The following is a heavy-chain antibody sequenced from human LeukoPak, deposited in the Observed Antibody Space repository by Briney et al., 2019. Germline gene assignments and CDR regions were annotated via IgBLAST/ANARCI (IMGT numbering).Heavy chain of an antibody. V-gene: IGHV4-4*02. D-gene: IGHD3-22*01. CDR1: GGSISSSNW. Sequence: PSETLSLTCTVSGGSISSSNWWSWVRQPPGKGLEWIGEIYHSGSTNYNPSLKSRVTISVDKSKNQFSLKLSSVTAADTAVYYCARTYYYDSSGYGYWGQGTLVTVSS. CDR3: ARTYYYDSSGYGY. J-gene: IGHJ4*02. CDR2: IYHSGST.